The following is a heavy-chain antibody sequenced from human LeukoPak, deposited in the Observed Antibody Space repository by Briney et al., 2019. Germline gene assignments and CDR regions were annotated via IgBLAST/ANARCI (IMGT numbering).Heavy chain of an antibody. CDR1: GFTFSDYY. D-gene: IGHD6-13*01. Sequence: GGSLRLSCAASGFTFSDYYMSWVRQAPGKGLEWVANIKQDGSEEYYVDSVKGRFTISRDNAKNSLYLQMNSLRAEDTAVYYCAREMYSSSWFGLRNYYYYYGMDVWGQGTTVTVSS. CDR2: IKQDGSEE. CDR3: AREMYSSSWFGLRNYYYYYGMDV. V-gene: IGHV3-7*01. J-gene: IGHJ6*02.